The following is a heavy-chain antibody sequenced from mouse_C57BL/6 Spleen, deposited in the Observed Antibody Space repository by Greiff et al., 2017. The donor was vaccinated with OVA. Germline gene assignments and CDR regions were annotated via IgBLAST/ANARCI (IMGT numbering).Heavy chain of an antibody. CDR1: GYSITSGYY. Sequence: EVKLLESGPGLVKPSQSLSLTCSVTGYSITSGYYWNWIRQFPGNKLEWMGYISYDGSNNYNPSLKNRISITRDTSKNQFFLKLNSVTTEDTATYYCARVDYYGSSSFDYWGQGTTLTVSS. J-gene: IGHJ2*01. V-gene: IGHV3-6*01. CDR2: ISYDGSN. D-gene: IGHD1-1*01. CDR3: ARVDYYGSSSFDY.